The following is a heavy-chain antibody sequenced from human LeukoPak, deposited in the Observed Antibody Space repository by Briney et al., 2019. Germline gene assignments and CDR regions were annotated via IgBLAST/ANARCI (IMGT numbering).Heavy chain of an antibody. CDR3: ARGLWGLDY. D-gene: IGHD3-10*01. Sequence: GGSLRLSCAASGFTFSSSAMSWVRQAPGKGLEWVANIKEDGSEKDYVDSVKGRFTISRDNAKNSLYLQMNSLRAEDTAVYYCARGLWGLDYWGQGTLVTVSS. CDR2: IKEDGSEK. J-gene: IGHJ4*02. V-gene: IGHV3-7*04. CDR1: GFTFSSSA.